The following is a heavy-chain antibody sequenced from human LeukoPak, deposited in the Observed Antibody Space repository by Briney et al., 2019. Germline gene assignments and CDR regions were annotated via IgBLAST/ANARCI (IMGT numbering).Heavy chain of an antibody. CDR1: GGSISSYY. J-gene: IGHJ4*02. Sequence: SETLSLTCTVSGGSISSYYWSWIRQPPGKGLEWIGYIYYSGSTNYNPSLKSRVTISVDTSKNQFSLKLSSVTAADTAVYYCARGTTDGVAAAGTQIDYWGQGTLVTVSS. V-gene: IGHV4-59*01. CDR3: ARGTTDGVAAAGTQIDY. CDR2: IYYSGST. D-gene: IGHD6-13*01.